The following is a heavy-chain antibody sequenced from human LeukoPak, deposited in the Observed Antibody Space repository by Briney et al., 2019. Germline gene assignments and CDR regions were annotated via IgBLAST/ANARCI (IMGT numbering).Heavy chain of an antibody. CDR2: IIPIFGTA. D-gene: IGHD2-2*02. CDR3: ARNEVVVPAATPRYYYYYGMDV. J-gene: IGHJ6*02. V-gene: IGHV1-69*01. Sequence: SVKVSFKASGGTFSSYAISWVRQAPGQGLEWMGGIIPIFGTANYAQKFQGRVTITADESTSTAYMELSSLRSEGTAVYYCARNEVVVPAATPRYYYYYGMDVWGQGTTVTVSS. CDR1: GGTFSSYA.